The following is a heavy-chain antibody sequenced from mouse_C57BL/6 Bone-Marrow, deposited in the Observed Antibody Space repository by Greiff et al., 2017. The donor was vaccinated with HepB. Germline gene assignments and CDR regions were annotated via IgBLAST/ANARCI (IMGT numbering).Heavy chain of an antibody. CDR3: ARSGVDYYGSSSAWFAY. J-gene: IGHJ3*01. CDR1: GYTFTGYW. D-gene: IGHD1-1*01. CDR2: ILPGSGST. V-gene: IGHV1-9*01. Sequence: VQLQESGAELMKPGASVKLSCKATGYTFTGYWIEWVKQRPGHGLEWIGEILPGSGSTNYNEKFKGKATFTADTSSNTAYMQLSSLTTEDSAIYYCARSGVDYYGSSSAWFAYWGQGTLVTVSA.